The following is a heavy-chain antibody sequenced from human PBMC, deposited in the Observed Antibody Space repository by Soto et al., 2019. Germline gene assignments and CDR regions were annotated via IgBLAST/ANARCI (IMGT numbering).Heavy chain of an antibody. CDR3: ARDGMDIVAMDVLDI. J-gene: IGHJ3*02. V-gene: IGHV5-51*01. Sequence: GESLKISCKGSGYSFTSYWIGWVRQMPGKGLEWMGIIYPGDSNTKYNPSFQGQVTISADKSISTAYLQWSSLKASDTAMYYCARDGMDIVAMDVLDIWGQGTMVT. CDR2: IYPGDSNT. D-gene: IGHD5-12*01. CDR1: GYSFTSYW.